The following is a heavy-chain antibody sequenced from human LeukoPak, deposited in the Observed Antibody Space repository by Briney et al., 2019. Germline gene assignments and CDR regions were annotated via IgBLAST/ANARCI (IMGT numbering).Heavy chain of an antibody. CDR2: IYHSGST. J-gene: IGHJ5*02. D-gene: IGHD3-16*01. CDR3: ARRDRVFGIDNWFDP. CDR1: GGSISSGGYY. Sequence: PSETLSLACTVSGGSISSGGYYWSWIRQPPGKGLEWIGYIYHSGSTYYNPSLKSRVTISVDTSKNQFSLKLSSVTAADTAVYYCARRDRVFGIDNWFDPWGQGTLVTVSS. V-gene: IGHV4-30-2*01.